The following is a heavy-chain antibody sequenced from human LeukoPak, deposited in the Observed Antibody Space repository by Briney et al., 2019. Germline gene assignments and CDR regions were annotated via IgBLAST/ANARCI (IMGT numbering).Heavy chain of an antibody. D-gene: IGHD3-10*01. Sequence: RGCLRLSCAASGFTFSDHCMDWVRQAPGKGLEWVGRTRNKANSYTTEYAASVKGRFTISRDDSKKSLYLQMNSLKTEDTAVYYCARESGGGVLGYFDLWGRGTLVSVSS. CDR3: ARESGGGVLGYFDL. CDR2: TRNKANSYTT. V-gene: IGHV3-72*01. CDR1: GFTFSDHC. J-gene: IGHJ2*01.